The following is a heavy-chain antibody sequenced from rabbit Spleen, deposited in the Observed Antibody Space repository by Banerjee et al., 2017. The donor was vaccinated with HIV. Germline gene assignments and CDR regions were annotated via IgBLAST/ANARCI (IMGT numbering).Heavy chain of an antibody. Sequence: QEQLEESGGGLVKPEGSLTLTCKASGFSFSDRDVMCWVRQAPGKGLEWIACINTATGKPVYASWAKGRFTISKTSSTTVTLQMTSLTAADTATYFCAREVGGDAGMDLWGPGTLVTVS. J-gene: IGHJ6*01. CDR1: GFSFSDRDV. D-gene: IGHD4-2*01. CDR3: AREVGGDAGMDL. V-gene: IGHV1S45*01. CDR2: INTATGKP.